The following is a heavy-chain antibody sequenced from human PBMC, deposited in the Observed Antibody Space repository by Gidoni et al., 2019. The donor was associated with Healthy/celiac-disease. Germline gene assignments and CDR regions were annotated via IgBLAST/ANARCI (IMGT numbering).Heavy chain of an antibody. Sequence: QITLKESGPTLVKPTQTLTLTCTFSGFSLSTSGVGVGWIRQPPGKALEWLALIYWDDDKRYSPSLKSRLTITKDTSKNQVVLTMTNMDPVDTATYYCANSFGYCSGGSCYPEGYFDYWGQGTLVTVSS. CDR1: GFSLSTSGVG. D-gene: IGHD2-15*01. J-gene: IGHJ4*02. CDR2: IYWDDDK. CDR3: ANSFGYCSGGSCYPEGYFDY. V-gene: IGHV2-5*02.